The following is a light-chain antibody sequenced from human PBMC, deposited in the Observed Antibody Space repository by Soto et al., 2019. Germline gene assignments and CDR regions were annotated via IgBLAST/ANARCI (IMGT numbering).Light chain of an antibody. J-gene: IGKJ1*01. V-gene: IGKV3-15*01. Sequence: EIVMTQAPATLSVSPGERATLSCRASQSVSSNLAWYQQKPGQAPRRLIYGASTRAIGIPARFSGSGSGTEFTLTISSLQSEDFAVYFCLQYNGWPLFGQGTKVEIK. CDR2: GAS. CDR3: LQYNGWPL. CDR1: QSVSSN.